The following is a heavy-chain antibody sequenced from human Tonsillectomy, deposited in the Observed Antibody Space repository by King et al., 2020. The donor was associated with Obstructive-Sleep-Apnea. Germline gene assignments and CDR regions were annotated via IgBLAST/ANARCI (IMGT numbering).Heavy chain of an antibody. CDR1: GGSISCSNW. V-gene: IGHV4-4*02. J-gene: IGHJ5*02. Sequence: VQLQESGPGLVKPSGTLSLTCAVSGGSISCSNWWSWVRQPPGKGLEWIGEIYHSGSTTYNPSLKSRVTISVDTSKHQFSLKLSSLTAADTAVYYCARDKRGPAAMIPNWFDPWGQGTLVTVSS. CDR2: IYHSGST. D-gene: IGHD2-2*01. CDR3: ARDKRGPAAMIPNWFDP.